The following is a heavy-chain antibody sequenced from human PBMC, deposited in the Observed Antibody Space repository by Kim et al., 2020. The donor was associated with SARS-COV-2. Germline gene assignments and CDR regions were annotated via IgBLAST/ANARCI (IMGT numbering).Heavy chain of an antibody. J-gene: IGHJ6*02. D-gene: IGHD3-10*01. Sequence: GGSLRLSCAASGFTFSSYGMHWVRQAPGKGLEWVAVIWYDGSNKYYADSVKGRFTISRDNSKNTLYLQMNSLRAEDTAVYYCARDIRRVWYYGSGSRNGMDVWGQGTTVTVSS. CDR2: IWYDGSNK. CDR3: ARDIRRVWYYGSGSRNGMDV. V-gene: IGHV3-33*01. CDR1: GFTFSSYG.